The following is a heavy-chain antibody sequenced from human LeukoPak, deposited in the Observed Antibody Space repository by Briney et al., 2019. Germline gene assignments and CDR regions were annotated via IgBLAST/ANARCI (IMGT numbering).Heavy chain of an antibody. D-gene: IGHD3-9*01. CDR1: GFTFSSYG. V-gene: IGHV3-30*02. CDR2: IRYDGSNK. J-gene: IGHJ4*02. CDR3: ARDDPHYDILTGYYPIDS. Sequence: GGSLRLSCAASGFTFSSYGMHWVRQAPGKGLEWVAFIRYDGSNKYYADSVKGRFTISRDNSKNTLYLQMYSLRAEDTAVYYCARDDPHYDILTGYYPIDSWGQGTLVTVSS.